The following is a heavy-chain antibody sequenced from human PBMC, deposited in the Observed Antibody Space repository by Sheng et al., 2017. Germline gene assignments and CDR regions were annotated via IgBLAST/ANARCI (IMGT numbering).Heavy chain of an antibody. CDR1: GGTFSSYA. CDR2: IIPIFGTA. CDR3: ARDSMDSSGWQAKGYFDY. Sequence: QVQLVQSGAEVKKPGSSVKVSCKASGGTFSSYAISWVRQAPGQGLEWMGGIIPIFGTANYAQKFQGRVTITTDESTSTAYMELSSLRSEDTAVYYCARDSMDSSGWQAKGYFDYWGQGTLVTVSS. J-gene: IGHJ4*02. V-gene: IGHV1-69*05. D-gene: IGHD6-19*01.